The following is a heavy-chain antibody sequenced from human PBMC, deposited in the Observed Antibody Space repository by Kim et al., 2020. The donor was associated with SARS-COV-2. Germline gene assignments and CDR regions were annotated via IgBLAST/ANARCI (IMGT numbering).Heavy chain of an antibody. D-gene: IGHD6-19*01. CDR1: GGSINGHY. CDR2: IHSDGRT. V-gene: IGHV4-59*11. J-gene: IGHJ4*02. Sequence: SETLSLTCTVSGGSINGHYWTWIRQPPGMGLEWIGYIHSDGRTNYNPSLSSRLAMSVDTSETRVSLGVTSVTSADTAVYFCARLPDIPGWPFDSWGQGTQVTVSS. CDR3: ARLPDIPGWPFDS.